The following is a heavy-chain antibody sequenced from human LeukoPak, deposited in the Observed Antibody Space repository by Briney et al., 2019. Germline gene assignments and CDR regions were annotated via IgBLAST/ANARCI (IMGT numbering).Heavy chain of an antibody. V-gene: IGHV4-59*01. CDR1: GGSISSYY. CDR2: IYYSGST. D-gene: IGHD6-13*01. Sequence: SETLSLTCTVSGGSISSYYWSWIRQPPGKGLEWIGYIYYSGSTNYNPSLKSRVTISVDTSKNQFSLKLSSVTAADTAVYYCARNPGESSWSLYYFDYWGQGTLVTVSS. J-gene: IGHJ4*02. CDR3: ARNPGESSWSLYYFDY.